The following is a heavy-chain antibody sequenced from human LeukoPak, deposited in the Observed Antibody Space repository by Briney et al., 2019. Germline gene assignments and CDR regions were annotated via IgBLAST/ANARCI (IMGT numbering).Heavy chain of an antibody. D-gene: IGHD2-15*01. CDR1: GFTFSSYS. Sequence: GGSLRLSCAASGFTFSSYSMNWVRQAPGKGLEWVSSISSSSSYIYYADSVKGRFTISRDNAKNSLYLQMNSLRAEDTAVYYCARAYCSGGSCSDDYWGQGPLVTVSS. J-gene: IGHJ4*02. CDR2: ISSSSSYI. CDR3: ARAYCSGGSCSDDY. V-gene: IGHV3-21*01.